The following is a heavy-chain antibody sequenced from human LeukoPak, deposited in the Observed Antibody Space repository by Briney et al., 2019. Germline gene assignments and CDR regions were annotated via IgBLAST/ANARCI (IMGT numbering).Heavy chain of an antibody. Sequence: SETLSLTCTVSGDSFSSYYWSWIRQPAGKGLEWIGRIHPSGSTNYNPSLKSRVTLSVDTSKNQFSLKLSSVTAADTAVYYCARGPPPDFDYWGRGTLVTVSS. V-gene: IGHV4-4*07. CDR2: IHPSGST. J-gene: IGHJ4*02. CDR1: GDSFSSYY. CDR3: ARGPPPDFDY.